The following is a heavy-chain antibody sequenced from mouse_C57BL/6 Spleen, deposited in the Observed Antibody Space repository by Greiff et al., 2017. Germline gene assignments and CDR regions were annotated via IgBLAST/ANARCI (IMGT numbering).Heavy chain of an antibody. CDR2: IHPSDSDT. V-gene: IGHV1-74*01. CDR1: GYTFTSYW. D-gene: IGHD1-1*01. Sequence: QVQLKQPGAELVKPGASVKVSCKASGYTFTSYWMHWVKQRPGQGLEWIGRIHPSDSDTNYNQKFKGKATLTVDKSSSTAYMQLSSLTSEDSAVYYCAINPNYYGSSDWYFDVWDTGTTVTVSS. CDR3: AINPNYYGSSDWYFDV. J-gene: IGHJ1*03.